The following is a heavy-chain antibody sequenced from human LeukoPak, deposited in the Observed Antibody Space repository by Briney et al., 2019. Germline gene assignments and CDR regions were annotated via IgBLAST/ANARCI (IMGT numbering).Heavy chain of an antibody. CDR2: INPNSGGT. CDR3: ARKIGYCSGGSCYYDY. D-gene: IGHD2-15*01. J-gene: IGHJ4*02. Sequence: ASVKVSCKASGYTSTSYGISWVRQAPGQGLEWMGWINPNSGGTNYAQKFQGRVTMTRDTSISTAYMELSRLRSDDTAVYYCARKIGYCSGGSCYYDYWGQGTLVTVSS. CDR1: GYTSTSYG. V-gene: IGHV1-2*02.